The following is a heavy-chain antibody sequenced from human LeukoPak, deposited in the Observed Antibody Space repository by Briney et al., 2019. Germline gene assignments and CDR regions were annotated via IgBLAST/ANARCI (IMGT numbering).Heavy chain of an antibody. Sequence: SGTLSLTCAVSGGSISSSNWWSWVRQPPGKGLEWIGEIYHSGSTNYNPSLMSRVTISVDTSKNQFSLKLSSVTAADTAVYYCARQHSSSWYWLGNWFDPWGQGTLVTVSS. D-gene: IGHD6-13*01. V-gene: IGHV4-4*02. CDR2: IYHSGST. CDR1: GGSISSSNW. J-gene: IGHJ5*02. CDR3: ARQHSSSWYWLGNWFDP.